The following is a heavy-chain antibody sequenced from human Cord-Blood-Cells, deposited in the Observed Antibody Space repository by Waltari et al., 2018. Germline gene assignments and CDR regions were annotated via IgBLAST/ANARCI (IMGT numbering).Heavy chain of an antibody. D-gene: IGHD3-10*01. CDR1: GYTFTGYY. V-gene: IGHV1-2*02. CDR3: ARVLWFGELVNFDY. J-gene: IGHJ4*02. CDR2: INPNSGGT. Sequence: QVQLVQSGAEVKKPGASVKVSCKASGYTFTGYYMHWVRQAPGQGLEWMGWINPNSGGTNYEQKFQGRGTMTRDTSISTAYMELSRLRSDDTAVYYCARVLWFGELVNFDYWGQGTLVTVSS.